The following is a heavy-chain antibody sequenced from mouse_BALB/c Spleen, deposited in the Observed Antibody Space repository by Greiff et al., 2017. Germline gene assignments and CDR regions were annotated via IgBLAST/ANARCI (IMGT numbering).Heavy chain of an antibody. Sequence: VMLVESGPGLVAPSQSLSITCTVSGFSLTGYGVNWVRQPPGKGLEWLGMIWGDGSTDYNSALKSRLSISKDNSKSQVFLKMNSLQTDDTARYYCARVYDGYYDAMDYWGQGTSVTVSS. CDR1: GFSLTGYG. CDR3: ARVYDGYYDAMDY. V-gene: IGHV2-6-7*01. CDR2: IWGDGST. D-gene: IGHD2-3*01. J-gene: IGHJ4*01.